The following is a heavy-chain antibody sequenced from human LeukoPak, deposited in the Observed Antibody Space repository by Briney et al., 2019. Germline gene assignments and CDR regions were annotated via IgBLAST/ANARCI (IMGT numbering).Heavy chain of an antibody. CDR1: GFTFSKYW. D-gene: IGHD6-19*01. J-gene: IGHJ5*02. CDR3: ARDPIVGSGWYNNWFDP. Sequence: GGSLRLSCAASGFTFSKYWMHWVRHAPGKGLVWVSRINSDGSSTSYADSVKGRFTLSRDNAKNTLSLQMNSLRAEDTAVYYCARDPIVGSGWYNNWFDPWGQGTLVTVSS. V-gene: IGHV3-74*01. CDR2: INSDGSST.